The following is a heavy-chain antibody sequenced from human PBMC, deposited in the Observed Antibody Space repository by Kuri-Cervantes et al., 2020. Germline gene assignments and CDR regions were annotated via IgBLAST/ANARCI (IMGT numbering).Heavy chain of an antibody. J-gene: IGHJ6*02. D-gene: IGHD2-15*01. CDR2: IYSGGST. V-gene: IGHV3-53*01. CDR1: GFTVSSNY. CDR3: ASNSDCGGGSCYSGFYYYGLDV. Sequence: GGSLRLSCAASGFTVSSNYMSWVRQAPGKGQEWVAVIYSGGSTYYADSVKGRFTIYSDNSKNTLYLQMNSLRAEDTAVYYCASNSDCGGGSCYSGFYYYGLDVWGQGTTVTVSS.